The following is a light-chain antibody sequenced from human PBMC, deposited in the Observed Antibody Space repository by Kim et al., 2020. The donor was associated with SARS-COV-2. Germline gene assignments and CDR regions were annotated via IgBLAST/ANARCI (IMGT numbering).Light chain of an antibody. CDR3: QQYGGSWT. J-gene: IGKJ1*01. CDR2: GAS. V-gene: IGKV3-20*01. Sequence: ENVLTQSPGTLSLSPGERATLSCRASQSVYSNYLAWYLQKPGQAPRLLVYGASSRATGIPDRFSGSGSGTDFTLTINRLQPDDFAVYYCQQYGGSWTFGQGTKVDIK. CDR1: QSVYSNY.